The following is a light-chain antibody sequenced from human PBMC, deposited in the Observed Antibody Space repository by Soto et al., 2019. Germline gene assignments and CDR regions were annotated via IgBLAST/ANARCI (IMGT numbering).Light chain of an antibody. V-gene: IGKV3D-20*02. J-gene: IGKJ5*01. Sequence: EIVLTQSPGTLSLSPGERATLSCRASQSVSSSYLAWYQQKPGQAPRLLIYDASNRATGIPARFSGSGSGTDFTLTISSLEPADFAVYYCQQRSNWPPITFGQGTRLEI. CDR2: DAS. CDR1: QSVSSSY. CDR3: QQRSNWPPIT.